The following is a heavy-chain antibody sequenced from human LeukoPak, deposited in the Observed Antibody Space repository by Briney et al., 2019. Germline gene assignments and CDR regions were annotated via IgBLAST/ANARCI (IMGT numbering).Heavy chain of an antibody. J-gene: IGHJ4*02. CDR1: GFTFSSSA. CDR2: ISGSGSGGST. V-gene: IGHV3-23*01. CDR3: ARDIDNGDYVVY. D-gene: IGHD4-17*01. Sequence: GGSLRLSCAASGFTFSSSAMSWVRRAPGKGLEWVSSISGSGSGGSTYYADSVKGRFTISRDNSKNTLYLQMNSLIAEDTAVYYCARDIDNGDYVVYWGQGTLVTVSS.